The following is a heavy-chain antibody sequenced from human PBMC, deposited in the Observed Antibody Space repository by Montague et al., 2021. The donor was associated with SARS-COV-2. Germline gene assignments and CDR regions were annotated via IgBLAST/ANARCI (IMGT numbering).Heavy chain of an antibody. CDR3: ARRGGGEVFARFMYWYFDV. V-gene: IGHV4-59*13. D-gene: IGHD2-21*01. J-gene: IGHJ2*01. CDR2: IYYSGSVTT. Sequence: SETLSLTCSVAGGSINNYYWGWVRQSPGKGLEWIGYIYYSGSVTTXYXXXXKXRVSICVDTSENQFSLKLTSVTAADTAVYYCARRGGGEVFARFMYWYFDVWSRGSLVTVSS. CDR1: GGSINNYY.